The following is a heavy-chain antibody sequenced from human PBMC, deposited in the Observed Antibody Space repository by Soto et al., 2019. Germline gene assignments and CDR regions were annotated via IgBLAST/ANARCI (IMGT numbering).Heavy chain of an antibody. J-gene: IGHJ6*02. CDR2: INGGNGHT. CDR3: ARGRIHYYDNTYYYDRVDV. CDR1: GYTFTTYT. Sequence: ASVKVSCKASGYTFTTYTMHWVRQAPGQRLEWMGWINGGNGHTRYSQKFQGRVTITRDTSASIAYMELSSLRSEDTAVYYCARGRIHYYDNTYYYDRVDVWGQGTTVTV. V-gene: IGHV1-3*01. D-gene: IGHD3-22*01.